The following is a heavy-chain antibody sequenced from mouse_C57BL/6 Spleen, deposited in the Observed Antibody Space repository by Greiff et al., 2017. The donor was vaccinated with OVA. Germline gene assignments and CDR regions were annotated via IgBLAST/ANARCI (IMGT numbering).Heavy chain of an antibody. D-gene: IGHD2-13*01. V-gene: IGHV1-59*01. CDR2: IDPSDSYT. Sequence: VQLQQPGADLVKPGTSVKLSCKASGYTFTSYWMHWVKQRPGQGLEWIGEIDPSDSYTNSNEKFKGKGTLTVDTSSSTAYMQRSSLTTEDSAVYYCARKVGYGDHWDFDVWGTGTTVTVSS. J-gene: IGHJ1*03. CDR1: GYTFTSYW. CDR3: ARKVGYGDHWDFDV.